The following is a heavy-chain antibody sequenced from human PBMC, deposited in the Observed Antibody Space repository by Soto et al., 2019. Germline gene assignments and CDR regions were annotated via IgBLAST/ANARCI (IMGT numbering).Heavy chain of an antibody. Sequence: SETLSLTRTVSGGSVSSGSYYWSWIRQPPGKGLEWIGYIYYSGSTNYNPSLKSRVTISVDTSKNQFSLKLSSVTAADTAVYYCASHRGNFDYWGQGTLVTAPQ. V-gene: IGHV4-61*01. CDR2: IYYSGST. CDR3: ASHRGNFDY. D-gene: IGHD3-10*01. J-gene: IGHJ4*02. CDR1: GGSVSSGSYY.